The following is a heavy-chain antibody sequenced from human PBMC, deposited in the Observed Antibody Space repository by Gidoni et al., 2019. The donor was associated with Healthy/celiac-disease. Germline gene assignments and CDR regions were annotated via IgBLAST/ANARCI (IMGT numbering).Heavy chain of an antibody. D-gene: IGHD2-15*01. J-gene: IGHJ4*02. CDR2: ISYDGSNK. V-gene: IGHV3-30*01. CDR3: ARDSRYCSGGSCYPDY. Sequence: QVQLVESGGGVVQPGRSLRLSCAASGFTFSSYAMHWVRQAPGKGLAWVAVISYDGSNKYYADSVKGRFTISRDNSKNTLYLQMNSLRAEDTAVYYCARDSRYCSGGSCYPDYWGQGTLVTVSS. CDR1: GFTFSSYA.